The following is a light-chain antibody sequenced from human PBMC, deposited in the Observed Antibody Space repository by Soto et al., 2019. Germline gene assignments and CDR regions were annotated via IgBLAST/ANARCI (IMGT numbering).Light chain of an antibody. Sequence: EVVLTQSQGTLSLSPGERATLSCRASQSVTSNYLAWYQHRPGQAPRLLIYGASSRATSMPERFSGSGSGRFSILTITSVVPEASAVYYCRLFGGPPPWTVGLGTKDEMK. CDR2: GAS. CDR3: RLFGGPPPWT. CDR1: QSVTSNY. J-gene: IGKJ1*01. V-gene: IGKV3-20*01.